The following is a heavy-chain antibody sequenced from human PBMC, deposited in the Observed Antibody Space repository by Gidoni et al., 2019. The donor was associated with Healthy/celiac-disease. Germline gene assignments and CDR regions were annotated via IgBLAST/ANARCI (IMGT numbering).Heavy chain of an antibody. Sequence: EVQLVESGGGLVQLGGSMSRACAASGFTFSCYSMNWVRQAPGKVLEWVSYISSSSSTIYYADSVKGRFTISRDNAKNSLYLQINSLRDEDTAVYYCARVAYCSGGSCYRRWFDPWGQGTLVTVSS. J-gene: IGHJ5*02. CDR3: ARVAYCSGGSCYRRWFDP. D-gene: IGHD2-15*01. CDR2: ISSSSSTI. V-gene: IGHV3-48*02. CDR1: GFTFSCYS.